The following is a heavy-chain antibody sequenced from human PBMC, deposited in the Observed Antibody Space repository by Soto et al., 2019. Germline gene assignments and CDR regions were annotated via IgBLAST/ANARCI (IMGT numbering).Heavy chain of an antibody. CDR2: IKSKTDGGTT. CDR3: TTGHRRDMGAPFDP. CDR1: GFTFSNAW. J-gene: IGHJ5*02. D-gene: IGHD1-26*01. Sequence: PGGSLRLSCAASGFTFSNAWMSWVRQAPGKGLEWVGRIKSKTDGGTTDYAAPVKGRFTISRDDSKNTLYLQMSSLKTEDTAVYYCTTGHRRDMGAPFDPWGQGTLVTVSS. V-gene: IGHV3-15*01.